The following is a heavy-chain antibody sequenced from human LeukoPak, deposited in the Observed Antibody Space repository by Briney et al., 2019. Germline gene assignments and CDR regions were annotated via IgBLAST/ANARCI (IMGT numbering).Heavy chain of an antibody. CDR2: INPNSGGT. Sequence: ASVKVSCKASGYTFTGYYMHWVRQAPGQGLEWMGWINPNSGGTNYAQKFQGRVTMTRDTSISTAYMELSRLRSDDTAVYYCARDGAYSSSWYGLENYWGQGTLVTVSS. V-gene: IGHV1-2*02. D-gene: IGHD6-13*01. J-gene: IGHJ4*02. CDR1: GYTFTGYY. CDR3: ARDGAYSSSWYGLENY.